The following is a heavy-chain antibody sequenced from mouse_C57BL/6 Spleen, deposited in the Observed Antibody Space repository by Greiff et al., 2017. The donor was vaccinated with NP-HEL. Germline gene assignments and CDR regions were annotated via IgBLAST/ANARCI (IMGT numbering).Heavy chain of an antibody. D-gene: IGHD2-12*01. CDR1: GYTFTDYY. CDR3: ASYDLYYYAMDY. CDR2: INPNNGGT. V-gene: IGHV1-26*01. Sequence: VQLQQSGPELVKPGASVKISCKASGYTFTDYYMNWVKQSHGKSLEWIGDINPNNGGTSYNQKFKGKATLTVDKSSSTAYMELRSLTSEDSAVYYCASYDLYYYAMDYWGQGTSVTVSS. J-gene: IGHJ4*01.